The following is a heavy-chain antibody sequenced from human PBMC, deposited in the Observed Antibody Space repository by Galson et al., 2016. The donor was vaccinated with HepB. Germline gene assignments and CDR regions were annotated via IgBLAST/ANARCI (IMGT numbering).Heavy chain of an antibody. CDR2: ISGRGSTI. CDR1: GFTFSDDF. V-gene: IGHV3-11*01. CDR3: AREQHQPVRDLKY. J-gene: IGHJ4*02. D-gene: IGHD5-24*01. Sequence: SLRLSCAGSGFTFSDDFMTWIRQDRGKGREWVSHISGRGSTIYYANSVRGRFTISRDNAKNSLYLQMNSLRPEDTAVYYCAREQHQPVRDLKYWGRGTLVTVSS.